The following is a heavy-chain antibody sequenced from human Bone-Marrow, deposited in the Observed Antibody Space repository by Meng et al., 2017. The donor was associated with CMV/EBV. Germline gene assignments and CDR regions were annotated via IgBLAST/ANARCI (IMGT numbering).Heavy chain of an antibody. CDR1: GFTFNTYW. V-gene: IGHV3-7*01. J-gene: IGHJ6*02. CDR3: ARDPTALWSWNYYGLDV. D-gene: IGHD3-3*01. CDR2: IKRDGSEI. Sequence: GGSLRLSCVASGFTFNTYWMRWVRQAPGKGLEWVANIKRDGSEIGYVGSVKGRFTISRDNAKNSLYLQMNSLRAGDTAVYYCARDPTALWSWNYYGLDVWGQGTTVTVSS.